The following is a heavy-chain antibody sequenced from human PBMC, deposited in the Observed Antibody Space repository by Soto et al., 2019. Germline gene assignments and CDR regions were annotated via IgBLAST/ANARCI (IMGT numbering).Heavy chain of an antibody. D-gene: IGHD6-19*01. CDR1: GGTFSSYA. CDR3: ANMIEKWLVPFDY. Sequence: SVKVSCKASGGTFSSYAISWVRQAPGQGLEWMGGIIPIFGTANYAQKFQGRVTITADESTSTAYMELSSLRAEDTAVYYCANMIEKWLVPFDYWGQGTLVTVSS. V-gene: IGHV1-69*13. J-gene: IGHJ4*02. CDR2: IIPIFGTA.